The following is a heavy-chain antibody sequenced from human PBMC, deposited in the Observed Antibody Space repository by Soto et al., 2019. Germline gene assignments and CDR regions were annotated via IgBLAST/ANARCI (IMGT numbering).Heavy chain of an antibody. Sequence: PWGSLRLSCSASGFAVSSNYMTWCRQAPGKGLEWVSIIHTELTSFYADSVKGRFAISRDNSKNTLYLQMNSLRVEDTAVYFCARVYGYLPSYFDYWGQGILVTVSS. V-gene: IGHV3-53*01. CDR2: IHTELTS. CDR3: ARVYGYLPSYFDY. J-gene: IGHJ4*01. D-gene: IGHD4-17*01. CDR1: GFAVSSNY.